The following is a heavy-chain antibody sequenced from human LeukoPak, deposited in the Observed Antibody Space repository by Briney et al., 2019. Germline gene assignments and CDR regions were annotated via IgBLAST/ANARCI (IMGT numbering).Heavy chain of an antibody. CDR1: GFTFNSYG. V-gene: IGHV3-30*02. CDR3: ASLSLRFYDY. Sequence: GGSLRLSCAASGFTFNSYGMHWVRQAPGKGLEWVAFIGYDGNNKFFADPVKGRFTISRDNAKNSLYLQMNSLRAEDTAVYYCASLSLRFYDYWGQGTLVTVSS. J-gene: IGHJ4*02. CDR2: IGYDGNNK. D-gene: IGHD3-3*01.